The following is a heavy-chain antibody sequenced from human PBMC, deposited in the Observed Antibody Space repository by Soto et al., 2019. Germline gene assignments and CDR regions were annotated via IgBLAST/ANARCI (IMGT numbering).Heavy chain of an antibody. CDR2: IYYSGST. CDR3: ARENHDSIGWLDH. V-gene: IGHV4-31*03. J-gene: IGHJ4*02. D-gene: IGHD3-22*01. CDR1: GGSIRNGGYY. Sequence: QERLQESGPGLVKPSQTLSLTCTVSGGSIRNGGYYWTWIRQHPGKGLEWIGYIYYSGSTYYNPSLKSRVTISIDTSKNQFSLKLSSVTAADTAVYYCARENHDSIGWLDHWGQGTLVTVSS.